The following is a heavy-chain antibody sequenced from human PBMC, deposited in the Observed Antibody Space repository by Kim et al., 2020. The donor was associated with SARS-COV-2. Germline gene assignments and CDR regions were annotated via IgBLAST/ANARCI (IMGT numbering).Heavy chain of an antibody. V-gene: IGHV3-43*01. D-gene: IGHD1-26*01. CDR3: AKDKWTPGYYYYMDV. J-gene: IGHJ6*03. Sequence: DSVKGRFTISRANSKNSLYLQMNRLRTEDTALYYCAKDKWTPGYYYYMDVWGKGTTVTVSS.